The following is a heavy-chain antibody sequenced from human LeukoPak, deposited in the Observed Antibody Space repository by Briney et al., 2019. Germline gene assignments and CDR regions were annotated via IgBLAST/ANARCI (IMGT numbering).Heavy chain of an antibody. Sequence: GSSVKVSCKASGGTFSSYAISWVRQAPGQGLEWMGGIIPIFGTANYAQKFQGRVTITADESTSTAYMELSSLRSEDTAVYYCATIRAGYSSSWYGYWDYWGRGTLVTVSS. J-gene: IGHJ4*02. CDR3: ATIRAGYSSSWYGYWDY. V-gene: IGHV1-69*01. CDR2: IIPIFGTA. D-gene: IGHD6-13*01. CDR1: GGTFSSYA.